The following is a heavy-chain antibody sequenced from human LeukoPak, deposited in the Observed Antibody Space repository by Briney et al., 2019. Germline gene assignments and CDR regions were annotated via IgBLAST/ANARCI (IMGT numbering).Heavy chain of an antibody. CDR2: ISAYNGNT. V-gene: IGHV1-18*04. CDR3: ARGNSWFGELYFDY. D-gene: IGHD3-10*01. Sequence: GASVKVSCKASGYTFTSYGISWVRQAPGQGLEGMGWISAYNGNTNYAQKLQGRVTMTTDTSTSTAYMELRSLRSDDTAVYYCARGNSWFGELYFDYWGQGTLVTVSS. J-gene: IGHJ4*02. CDR1: GYTFTSYG.